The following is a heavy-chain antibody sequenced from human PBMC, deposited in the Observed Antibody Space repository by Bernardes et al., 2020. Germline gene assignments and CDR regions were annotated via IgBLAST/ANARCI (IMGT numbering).Heavy chain of an antibody. D-gene: IGHD3-9*01. CDR2: TYYRSKWYN. J-gene: IGHJ5*02. CDR3: ARGGRGLRYFDWLPGGCFGP. CDR1: GASVSSNSAA. Sequence: TLSLTCAISGASVSSNSAAWNWIRQSPSRGLEWLGRTYYRSKWYNDYAVSVKSRITIKPDTSKNQFSLQLNSVTPEDTAVYYCARGGRGLRYFDWLPGGCFGPWGQGTLVTVSS. V-gene: IGHV6-1*01.